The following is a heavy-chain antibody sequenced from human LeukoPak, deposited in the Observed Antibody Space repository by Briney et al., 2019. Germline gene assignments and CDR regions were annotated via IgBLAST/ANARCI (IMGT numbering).Heavy chain of an antibody. D-gene: IGHD5-18*01. CDR2: INSSTDDI. V-gene: IGHV3-21*01. CDR3: AIRGHSNAFDY. J-gene: IGHJ4*02. CDR1: GFTFSSYS. Sequence: PGGSLRLSCAASGFTFSSYSMNWVRQAPGKGLEWVSSINSSTDDIYYADSLKGRFTLSSDSAKNSLYLQLNSLRAEDTAVYYCAIRGHSNAFDYWGQGTLVTVSS.